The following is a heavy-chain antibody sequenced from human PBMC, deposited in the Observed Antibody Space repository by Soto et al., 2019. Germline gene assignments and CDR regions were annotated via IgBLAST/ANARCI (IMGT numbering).Heavy chain of an antibody. CDR3: ATVSSVAGTGGWFDP. D-gene: IGHD6-19*01. V-gene: IGHV3-23*01. J-gene: IGHJ5*02. CDR2: ISGSGGST. CDR1: GFTFSSYA. Sequence: GGSLRLSCAASGFTFSSYAMSWVRQAPGKGLEWVSAISGSGGSTYYADSVKGRFTISRDNSKKTLYLQMNSLRAEDTAVYYCATVSSVAGTGGWFDPWGQGTLVTVSS.